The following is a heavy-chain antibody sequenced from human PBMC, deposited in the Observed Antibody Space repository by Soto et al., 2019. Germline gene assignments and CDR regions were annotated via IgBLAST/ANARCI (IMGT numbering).Heavy chain of an antibody. CDR2: ISTSGSAM. V-gene: IGHV3-11*01. CDR3: ASRSDGYKEDAFDI. J-gene: IGHJ3*02. Sequence: GGSLRLSCAASGFPFSDYYMSWIRQAPGKGLEWISYISTSGSAMYYADAVRGRFTISRDNAKNSLYLQMNSLRAEDTAVYYCASRSDGYKEDAFDIWGQGTMVTVS. CDR1: GFPFSDYY. D-gene: IGHD5-12*01.